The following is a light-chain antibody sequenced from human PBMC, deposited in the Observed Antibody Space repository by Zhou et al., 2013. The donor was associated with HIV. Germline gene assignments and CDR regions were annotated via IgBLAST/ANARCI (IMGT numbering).Light chain of an antibody. CDR2: GAS. V-gene: IGKV1-16*01. J-gene: IGKJ1*01. CDR3: LQDYHWPWT. CDR1: QGIGTY. Sequence: DIQMTQFPSSLSASVGDRVTITCRASQGIGTYLAWFQQKPGRAPKSLIFGASSLQPGVPSRFSGSGSGTDFTLTIDSLQPEDFATYYCLQDYHWPWTFGQGTKVEIK.